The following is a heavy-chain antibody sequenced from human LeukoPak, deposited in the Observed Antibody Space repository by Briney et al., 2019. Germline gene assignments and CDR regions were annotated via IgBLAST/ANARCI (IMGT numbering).Heavy chain of an antibody. J-gene: IGHJ4*02. CDR3: AKGGYYYDSSGHDY. CDR2: ISGDGGRT. D-gene: IGHD3-22*01. Sequence: GGSLRLSCAASGFTFDDYAMHWVRQAPGKGLEWVSLISGDGGRTYYAEFVEGRFTIPRDNSKNSLYLQMNSLRTEDTALYYCAKGGYYYDSSGHDYWGQGTLVTVSS. V-gene: IGHV3-43*02. CDR1: GFTFDDYA.